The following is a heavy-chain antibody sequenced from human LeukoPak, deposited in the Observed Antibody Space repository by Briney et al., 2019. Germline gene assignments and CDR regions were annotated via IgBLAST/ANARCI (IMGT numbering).Heavy chain of an antibody. J-gene: IGHJ4*02. V-gene: IGHV1-2*02. Sequence: GASVTVSCTASGYTFTVYLMHWVRQAPGQGLEWMGWIDPNSGGTNYAQKFQGRVTMTRDTSINTAFMELSRLRSDDSAVYYCASAAVYGDPTIPYFDYWGQGTLVTVSS. CDR3: ASAAVYGDPTIPYFDY. CDR2: IDPNSGGT. CDR1: GYTFTVYL. D-gene: IGHD4-17*01.